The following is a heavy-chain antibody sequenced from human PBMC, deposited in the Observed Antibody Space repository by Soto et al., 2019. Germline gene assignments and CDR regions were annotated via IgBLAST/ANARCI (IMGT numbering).Heavy chain of an antibody. Sequence: SETLSLTCGVSGGTFSGYSGSWIRQTPGKGLEWIGEIDQSGSTDYNPSFKSRVTISVDRTKNQVSLKLRSVTAADTAMYFCARARWGTHFYYGLDVWGHGTTVTVSS. CDR3: ARARWGTHFYYGLDV. V-gene: IGHV4-34*01. CDR1: GGTFSGYS. D-gene: IGHD3-16*01. CDR2: IDQSGST. J-gene: IGHJ6*02.